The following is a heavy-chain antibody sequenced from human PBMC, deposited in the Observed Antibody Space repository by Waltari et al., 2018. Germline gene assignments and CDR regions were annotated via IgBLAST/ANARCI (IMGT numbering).Heavy chain of an antibody. Sequence: QVQLVESGGGVVQPGGSLRLSCAASGFTLRTYGMRWVRQVPGTGLEWGALLYPDIRNEESEDSVKGRFRVSRDNSKNTMYLHMNSLRVEDTGVYYCARDRAEYSSSVPFDYWGQGTLVTVSS. CDR1: GFTLRTYG. CDR2: LYPDIRNE. J-gene: IGHJ4*02. D-gene: IGHD6-6*01. V-gene: IGHV3-33*01. CDR3: ARDRAEYSSSVPFDY.